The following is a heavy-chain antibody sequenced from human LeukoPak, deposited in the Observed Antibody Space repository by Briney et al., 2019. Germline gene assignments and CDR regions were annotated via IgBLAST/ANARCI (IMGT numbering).Heavy chain of an antibody. Sequence: ASVKVSCKASGYTFTGYYMHWVRQAPGQGLEWMGWINPNSGGANYAQKFQGRVTMTRDTSISTAYMELSRLRSDDTAVYYCARKGYSSSWYDYWGQGTLVTVSS. CDR2: INPNSGGA. CDR1: GYTFTGYY. D-gene: IGHD6-13*01. CDR3: ARKGYSSSWYDY. V-gene: IGHV1-2*02. J-gene: IGHJ4*02.